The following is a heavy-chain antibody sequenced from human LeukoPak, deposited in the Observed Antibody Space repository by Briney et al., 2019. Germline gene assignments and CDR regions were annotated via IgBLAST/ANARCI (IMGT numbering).Heavy chain of an antibody. D-gene: IGHD1-26*01. V-gene: IGHV4-39*01. Sequence: PSETLSLTCTVSGGSISSSSYYWGWIRQPPGKGLEWIGSIYYSGSTYYNPPLKSRVTISVDTSKNQFSLKLSSLTAADTAVYYCARIVGASDYWGQGTLVTVSS. CDR2: IYYSGST. CDR3: ARIVGASDY. CDR1: GGSISSSSYY. J-gene: IGHJ4*02.